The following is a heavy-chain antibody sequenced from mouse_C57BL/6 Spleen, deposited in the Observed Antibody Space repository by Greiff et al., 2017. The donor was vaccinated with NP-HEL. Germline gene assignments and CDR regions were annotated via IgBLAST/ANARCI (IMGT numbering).Heavy chain of an antibody. CDR1: GYTFTDYY. CDR3: ARSLDGYYDAWFAY. Sequence: EVQLQQSGPVLVKPGASVKMSCKASGYTFTDYYMNWVKQSHGKSLEWIGVINPYNGGTSYNQKFKGKATLTVDKSSSTAYMELNSLTSEDSAVYYCARSLDGYYDAWFAYWGQGTLVTVSA. V-gene: IGHV1-19*01. J-gene: IGHJ3*01. D-gene: IGHD2-3*01. CDR2: INPYNGGT.